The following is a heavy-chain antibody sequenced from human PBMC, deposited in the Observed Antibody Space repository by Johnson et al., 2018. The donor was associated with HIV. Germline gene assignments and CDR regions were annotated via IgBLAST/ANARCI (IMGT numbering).Heavy chain of an antibody. CDR2: VNGGGGST. D-gene: IGHD3-10*02. CDR1: GLTFSNYA. Sequence: EVQLAESGGGVIRPGGSLRLSCAASGLTFSNYAMTWVRQAPGKGLEWVSTVNGGGGSTYYADSVKGRFTVSRDNSNNMLYLQMHSLRGDDTGHNVRGLLGLCWAMWG. V-gene: IGHV3-23*04. J-gene: IGHJ1*01. CDR3: GLLGLCWAM.